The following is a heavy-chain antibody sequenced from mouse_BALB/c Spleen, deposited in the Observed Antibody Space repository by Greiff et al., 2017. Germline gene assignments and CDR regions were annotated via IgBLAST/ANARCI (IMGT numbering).Heavy chain of an antibody. D-gene: IGHD2-4*01. CDR1: GFTFSDYY. V-gene: IGHV5-4*02. CDR2: ISDGGSYT. CDR3: ARDSYDYDDWYFDV. J-gene: IGHJ1*01. Sequence: EVQRVESGGGLVKPGGSLKLSCAASGFTFSDYYMYWVRQTPEKRLEWVATISDGGSYTYYPDSVKGRFTISRDNAKNNLYLQMSSLKSEDTAMYYCARDSYDYDDWYFDVWGAGTTVTVSS.